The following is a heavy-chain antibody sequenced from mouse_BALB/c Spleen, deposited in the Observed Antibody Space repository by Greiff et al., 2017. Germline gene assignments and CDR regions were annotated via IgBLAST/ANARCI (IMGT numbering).Heavy chain of an antibody. V-gene: IGHV3-2*02. D-gene: IGHD2-14*01. CDR3: ASKGYYRYDVGDWYFDV. CDR1: GYSITSDYA. J-gene: IGHJ1*01. CDR2: ISYSGST. Sequence: DVQLQESGPGLVKPSQSLSLTCTVTGYSITSDYAWNWIRQFPGNKLEWMGYISYSGSTSYNPSLKSRISITRDTSKNQFFLQLNSVTTEDTATYYCASKGYYRYDVGDWYFDVWGAGTTVTVSS.